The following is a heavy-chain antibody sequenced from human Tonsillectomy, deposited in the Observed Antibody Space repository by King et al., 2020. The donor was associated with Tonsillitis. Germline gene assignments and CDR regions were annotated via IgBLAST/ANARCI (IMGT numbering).Heavy chain of an antibody. D-gene: IGHD3-22*01. CDR3: AKDRDIVVAVGEI. CDR1: GFTFTNYA. V-gene: IGHV3-23*04. Sequence: VQLVESGGGLVQPGGSLILSCAAAGFTFTNYAMNGVRQAPGKGLEWVAGVRASGRTIYYADSVKGRFTISRDYSKNTLYLQMSSLRAEDTALYYCAKDRDIVVAVGEIWGQGSMVTVSS. CDR2: VRASGRTI. J-gene: IGHJ3*02.